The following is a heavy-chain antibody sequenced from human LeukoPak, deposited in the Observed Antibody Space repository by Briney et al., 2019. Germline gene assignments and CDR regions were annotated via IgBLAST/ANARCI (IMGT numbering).Heavy chain of an antibody. D-gene: IGHD6-13*01. CDR2: IWYDGSNK. J-gene: IGHJ6*02. CDR1: GFTFSSYG. CDR3: ARDLAQYSSSWYSYYYYGMDV. Sequence: PGGSLRLSCAASGFTFSSYGMHWVRQAPGKGLEWVAVIWYDGSNKYYADSVKGRFTISRVNSKNTLYLQMNSLRAEDTAVYYCARDLAQYSSSWYSYYYYGMDVWGQGTTVTVSS. V-gene: IGHV3-33*01.